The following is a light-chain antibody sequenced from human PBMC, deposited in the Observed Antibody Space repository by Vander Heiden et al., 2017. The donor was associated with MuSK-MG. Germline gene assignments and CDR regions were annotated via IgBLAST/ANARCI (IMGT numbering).Light chain of an antibody. J-gene: IGKJ3*01. V-gene: IGKV1-39*01. CDR2: AAS. Sequence: IQMSQSPSSLSASVGDRLTITCRASQSISSYLNWYQQKPVKSPKLLIYAASSLQSWLASRFRPPRLGPYSALTISMRQPITFAPYSSPYSDSTDLLTSGPSTKVHL. CDR1: QSISSY. CDR3: PYSDSTDLLT.